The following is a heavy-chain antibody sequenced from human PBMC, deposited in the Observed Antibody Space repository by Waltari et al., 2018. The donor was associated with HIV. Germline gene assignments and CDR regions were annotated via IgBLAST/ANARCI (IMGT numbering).Heavy chain of an antibody. J-gene: IGHJ4*02. CDR3: ARAISLLGATLFDY. Sequence: QVQLQQSSPGLVKPSQTLSLTCAISGDSVSSNSAAWNWIRQSPSRGLEWLGRTYYRSKWSSEYAVSVKSRLNIIPDTSKNQFSLILKSVTPDDTAVYYCARAISLLGATLFDYWGQGTLVTVSS. CDR1: GDSVSSNSAA. V-gene: IGHV6-1*01. CDR2: TYYRSKWSS. D-gene: IGHD1-26*01.